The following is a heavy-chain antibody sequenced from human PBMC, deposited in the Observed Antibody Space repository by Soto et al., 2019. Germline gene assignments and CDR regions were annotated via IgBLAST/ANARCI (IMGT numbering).Heavy chain of an antibody. CDR1: GFIFSSHT. CDR2: ITGSSSYI. J-gene: IGHJ6*02. Sequence: DVQLVESGGGLVKPGGSLRLSCAASGFIFSSHTRNWVRQAPGKGLEWISSITGSSSYIFYADSVKGRFTISRDNAKNTVYLQMNSLRAEDTGVYYCARLVASETGYGMDVWGQGTTVTVSS. CDR3: ARLVASETGYGMDV. D-gene: IGHD3-9*01. V-gene: IGHV3-21*06.